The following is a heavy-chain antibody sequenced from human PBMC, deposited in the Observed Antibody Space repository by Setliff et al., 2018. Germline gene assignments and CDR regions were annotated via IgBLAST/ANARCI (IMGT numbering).Heavy chain of an antibody. D-gene: IGHD6-19*01. V-gene: IGHV4-61*09. CDR1: GGSINEANYY. CDR3: ARGVSSVSWTPRY. CDR2: IYTRGST. J-gene: IGHJ4*02. Sequence: SETLSLTCTVSGGSINEANYYWSWIRQPAGKGLEWIGHIYTRGSTNYNPSLRSRVSISVDTSKNHFSLRLSSVAATDTAVYYCARGVSSVSWTPRYWGRGILVTVSS.